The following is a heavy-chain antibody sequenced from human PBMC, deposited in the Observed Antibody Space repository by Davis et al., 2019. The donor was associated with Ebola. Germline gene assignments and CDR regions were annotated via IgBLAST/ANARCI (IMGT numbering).Heavy chain of an antibody. J-gene: IGHJ5*02. D-gene: IGHD3-10*01. V-gene: IGHV4-59*04. CDR2: IYYSGGT. Sequence: MPSETLSLTCTVSGGSISYYYWAWIRQSPGQGLEWIGSIYYSGGTYYNPSLQSRVTLSVDTSKNEFSLELSSVTAADTAVYYCGRMVLSLIDTWGQGTLVTVSS. CDR1: GGSISYYY. CDR3: GRMVLSLIDT.